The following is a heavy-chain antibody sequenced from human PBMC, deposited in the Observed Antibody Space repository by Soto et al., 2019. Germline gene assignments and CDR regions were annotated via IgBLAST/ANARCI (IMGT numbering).Heavy chain of an antibody. Sequence: TSETLSLTRTVSGDSISSYYWSWIRQPPGKGLEWIGYIYYSGSTNYNPSLKSRVTISVDTSKNQFSLKLSSVTAADTAVYYCARSYYYDSSGYPYYYYYYGMDVWGQGTTVTVSS. CDR2: IYYSGST. J-gene: IGHJ6*02. CDR3: ARSYYYDSSGYPYYYYYYGMDV. V-gene: IGHV4-59*01. D-gene: IGHD3-22*01. CDR1: GDSISSYY.